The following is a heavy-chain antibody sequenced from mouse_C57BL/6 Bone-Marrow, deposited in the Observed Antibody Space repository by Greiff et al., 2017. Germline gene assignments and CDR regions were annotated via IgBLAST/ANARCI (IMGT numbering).Heavy chain of an antibody. V-gene: IGHV2-9-1*01. CDR3: AIPYDYDSAGFAY. CDR2: IWPGGGT. D-gene: IGHD2-4*01. CDR1: GFSLTSYA. J-gene: IGHJ3*01. Sequence: QVQLKESGPGLVAPSQSLSITCNVSGFSLTSYAISWVRQPPGKGLEWLGVIWPGGGTNYNSALKSRLSIRKDNSKSQVFLKRHSPQTDDTARYYCAIPYDYDSAGFAYWGQGTLVTVSA.